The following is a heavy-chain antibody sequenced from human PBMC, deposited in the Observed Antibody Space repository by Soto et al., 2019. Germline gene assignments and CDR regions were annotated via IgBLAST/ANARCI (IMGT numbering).Heavy chain of an antibody. D-gene: IGHD4-4*01. CDR2: ISWHSGTI. J-gene: IGHJ4*02. CDR3: VKEKLYSNYEYYFDY. CDR1: GFTFRNYA. V-gene: IGHV3-9*01. Sequence: GGSLRLSCAASGFTFRNYAMHWVRRAPGKGLEWVSGISWHSGTIGYADSVRGRFTISRDNAKNSLYLQMKSLRPEDTALYYCVKEKLYSNYEYYFDYWGQGTMVTV.